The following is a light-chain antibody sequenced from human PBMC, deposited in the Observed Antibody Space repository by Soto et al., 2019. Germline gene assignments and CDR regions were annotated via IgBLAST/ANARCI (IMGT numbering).Light chain of an antibody. V-gene: IGKV1-12*02. Sequence: DVQMPQAPSSVSASVGDRVTITCRASQPISNWLAWYQQRPGKAPQLLIYAGSTLQDGVPSRFSGSGSGTVFALTSGSLQSEDFETYDCQQGASLPFTFGPGTTVEI. CDR3: QQGASLPFT. CDR2: AGS. CDR1: QPISNW. J-gene: IGKJ3*01.